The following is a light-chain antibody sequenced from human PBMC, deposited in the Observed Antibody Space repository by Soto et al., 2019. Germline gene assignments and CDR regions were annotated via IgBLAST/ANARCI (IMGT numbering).Light chain of an antibody. CDR3: QHYGRSPS. J-gene: IGKJ1*01. V-gene: IGKV3-20*01. CDR1: QSVGSAY. Sequence: EIVLTQSPGTLSLSPGERATLSFRASQSVGSAYVGWYKQKPGQAPRLLIFGASRGATGIPDRLSGSGSGTKFTLTINKVEPEDYAVYYCQHYGRSPSFGRGTKVDIK. CDR2: GAS.